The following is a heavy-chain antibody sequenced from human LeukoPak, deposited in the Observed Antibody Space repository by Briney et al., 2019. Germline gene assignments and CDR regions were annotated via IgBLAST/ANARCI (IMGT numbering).Heavy chain of an antibody. J-gene: IGHJ4*02. CDR2: IYYSGGT. CDR1: GGSVTSYY. CDR3: ARMGGYSGYATH. D-gene: IGHD5-12*01. V-gene: IGHV4-59*08. Sequence: SETLSLTCTVSGGSVTSYYCNWVRQPPGRGLEWIGYIYYSGGTNYNPSLESRVTLSVDTAKNQFSLKLNSVTAADTAVCYCARMGGYSGYATHWGQGTLVTVSS.